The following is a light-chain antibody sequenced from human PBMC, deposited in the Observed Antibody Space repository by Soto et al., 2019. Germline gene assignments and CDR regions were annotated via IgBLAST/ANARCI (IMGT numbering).Light chain of an antibody. V-gene: IGLV1-51*01. Sequence: QSVRTQPPSVSAAPGQKVTIPCSGGGSNIGNNYVSWYQQLPGTAPKLLIYDNNRRPSGIPDRFSGSKSGTSATLGITGLQTGGEADYYCGTWDNSLSAYVFGTGTKVTVL. CDR2: DNN. J-gene: IGLJ1*01. CDR3: GTWDNSLSAYV. CDR1: GSNIGNNY.